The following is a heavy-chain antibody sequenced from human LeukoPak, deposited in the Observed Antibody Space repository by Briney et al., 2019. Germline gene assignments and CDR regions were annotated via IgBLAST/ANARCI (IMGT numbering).Heavy chain of an antibody. V-gene: IGHV3-66*01. D-gene: IGHD5-12*01. CDR3: ARGPYSGYDNAFDI. J-gene: IGHJ3*02. CDR1: GFTVSNSY. CDR2: IYSGGST. Sequence: GGSLRLSCAASGFTVSNSYMTWVRQAPGKGLEWVSVIYSGGSTYYADSVKGRFSISRDNSKNTLYVQMNSLRAEDTAVYYCARGPYSGYDNAFDIWGQGTMVTVSS.